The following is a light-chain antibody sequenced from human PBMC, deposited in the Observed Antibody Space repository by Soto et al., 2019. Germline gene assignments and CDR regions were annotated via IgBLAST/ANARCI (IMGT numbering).Light chain of an antibody. CDR1: QSVSSN. CDR2: DAS. Sequence: EIVMTQSPATLSVSPGERATLSCRASQSVSSNLAWYQQKPGQAPRLLIYDASTRATDVPARFSGSGSGTEFTLTISSLQSEDFAVYYCQQYDTWPSITFGQGTRLEIK. V-gene: IGKV3-15*01. CDR3: QQYDTWPSIT. J-gene: IGKJ5*01.